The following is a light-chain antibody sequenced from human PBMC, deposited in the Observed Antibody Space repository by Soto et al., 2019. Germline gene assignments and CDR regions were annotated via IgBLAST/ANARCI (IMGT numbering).Light chain of an antibody. CDR2: TAS. Sequence: DIQLTQSPSFLSASVGDRVTITCRASQDVRSYLAWYQQKPGKPPKLLISTASTLQSGVPSRFSGSGFGTELTLTISSLQPEDFATYYCQQLNVYPPITFGQGTRLEIK. CDR3: QQLNVYPPIT. J-gene: IGKJ5*01. V-gene: IGKV1-9*01. CDR1: QDVRSY.